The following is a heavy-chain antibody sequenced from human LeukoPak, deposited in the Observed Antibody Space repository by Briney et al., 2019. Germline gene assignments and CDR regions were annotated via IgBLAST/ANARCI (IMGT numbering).Heavy chain of an antibody. J-gene: IGHJ6*03. Sequence: ASVQVSYQACGYTFTNYDINGVRQATAREREWMGWMNPNSGNTGYAQKFQGRVTMTRNTSISTAYMELSSLRSEDTAVYYCARGPGSYYTFYYYYYMDVWGKGTTVTVSS. V-gene: IGHV1-8*01. CDR1: GYTFTNYD. D-gene: IGHD3-10*01. CDR3: ARGPGSYYTFYYYYYMDV. CDR2: MNPNSGNT.